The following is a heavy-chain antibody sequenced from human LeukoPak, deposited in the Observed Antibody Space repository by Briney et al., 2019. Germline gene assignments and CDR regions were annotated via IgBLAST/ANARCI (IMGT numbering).Heavy chain of an antibody. J-gene: IGHJ4*02. CDR2: IRYDGSNK. CDR3: AKDQRYCSGGSCPHPTYYFDY. V-gene: IGHV3-30*02. CDR1: GFTFCSYG. D-gene: IGHD2-15*01. Sequence: GGSLRLSWAASGFTFCSYGMHWVRQAPGKGLEWVAFIRYDGSNKYYADSVKGRFTISRDNSKNTLYLQMNSLRAEDTAVYYCAKDQRYCSGGSCPHPTYYFDYWGQGTLVTVSS.